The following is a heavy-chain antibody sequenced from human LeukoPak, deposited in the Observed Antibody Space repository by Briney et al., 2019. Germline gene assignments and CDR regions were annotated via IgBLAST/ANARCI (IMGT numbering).Heavy chain of an antibody. CDR1: GDSLSSYY. Sequence: SETLSLTCTVSGDSLSSYYWTWLRQPPGKGLEWIAYIYKSGNTYYNPSLKSRVIISADTSENQLSLEVSSVTAADTAVYYCARLHSYTTSGYSGIVKHPSYYYVDVWGKGTTVIVSS. CDR3: ARLHSYTTSGYSGIVKHPSYYYVDV. V-gene: IGHV4-59*08. J-gene: IGHJ6*03. D-gene: IGHD4-23*01. CDR2: IYKSGNT.